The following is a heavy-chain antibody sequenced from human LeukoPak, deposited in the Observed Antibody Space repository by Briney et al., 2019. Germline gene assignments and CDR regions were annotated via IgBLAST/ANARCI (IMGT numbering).Heavy chain of an antibody. CDR2: ITLSSSTT. Sequence: GGSLRLSCAASGFNFNNCNMNWVRQAPGKGLEWVSYITLSSSTTYYADSVKGRFTISRDNSKNTLYLQMNSLRAEDTAVYYCAKELLRYSSTAGAWGQGTLVTVSS. CDR1: GFNFNNCN. D-gene: IGHD6-13*01. CDR3: AKELLRYSSTAGA. V-gene: IGHV3-48*01. J-gene: IGHJ5*02.